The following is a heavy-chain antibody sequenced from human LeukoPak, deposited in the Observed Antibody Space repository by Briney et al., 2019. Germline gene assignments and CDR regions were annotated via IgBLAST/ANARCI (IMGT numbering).Heavy chain of an antibody. CDR3: ASDRGC. V-gene: IGHV1-2*02. D-gene: IGHD6-19*01. CDR2: VNPNSGGT. Sequence: ASVKVSCKVSGYRFTDYYMQWVRQAPGQGLEWMGWVNPNSGGTNYAQKFQGRVTMTRDTSISTVYMELSRLRSDDTAVYYCASDRGCWGQGALVTVSS. CDR1: GYRFTDYY. J-gene: IGHJ4*02.